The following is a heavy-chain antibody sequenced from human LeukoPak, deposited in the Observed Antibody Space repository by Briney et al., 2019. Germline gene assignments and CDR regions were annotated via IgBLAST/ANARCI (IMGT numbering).Heavy chain of an antibody. Sequence: SETLSLTCTVSGGSISSGGYYWSWIRQPPGKGLEWIGYIYHSGSTYYNPSLKSRVTISVDRSKNQFSLKLSSVTAADTAVYYCAGRGYGYEFDYWGQGTLVSVSS. V-gene: IGHV4-30-2*01. CDR2: IYHSGST. D-gene: IGHD5-18*01. CDR1: GGSISSGGYY. CDR3: AGRGYGYEFDY. J-gene: IGHJ4*02.